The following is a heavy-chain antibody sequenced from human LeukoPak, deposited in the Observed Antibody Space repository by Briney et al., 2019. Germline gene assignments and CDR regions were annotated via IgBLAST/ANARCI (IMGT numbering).Heavy chain of an antibody. V-gene: IGHV3-21*01. CDR2: ISSSGSYI. Sequence: GGSLRLSCAASGFTFSSYSMNWVRQAPGKGLEWVSSISSSGSYIYHADSVRGRFTISRDNAKNSLYLQMNSLRAEDTAVYYCVRIAVAGDWFAPWGQGTLVTVSS. D-gene: IGHD6-19*01. CDR3: VRIAVAGDWFAP. CDR1: GFTFSSYS. J-gene: IGHJ5*02.